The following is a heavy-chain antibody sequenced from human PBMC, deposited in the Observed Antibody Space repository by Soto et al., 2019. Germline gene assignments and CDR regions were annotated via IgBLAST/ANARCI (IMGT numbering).Heavy chain of an antibody. D-gene: IGHD4-17*01. J-gene: IGHJ6*02. CDR1: GFTFSSYG. Sequence: QVQLVESGGGVVQPGRSLRLSCAASGFTFSSYGMHWVRQAPGKGLEWVAVIWYDGSNKYYADSVKGRFTISRDNSKNTLYLQMNSRRAEDTAVYYCARERGASYGDYYYYGMDVWGQGTTVTVSS. V-gene: IGHV3-33*01. CDR2: IWYDGSNK. CDR3: ARERGASYGDYYYYGMDV.